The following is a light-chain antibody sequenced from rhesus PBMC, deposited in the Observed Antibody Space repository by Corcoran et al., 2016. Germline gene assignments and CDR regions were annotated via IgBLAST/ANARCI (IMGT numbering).Light chain of an antibody. CDR3: HQYSNWPT. Sequence: EIVLTQSPATLSLSPGERATLSCRASQSASSSLAWYQQKPEQAPRLLIYGASNRATGIPDRFSGSGSGTDFTLTISSLEPEDFAVYLCHQYSNWPTFGQGTKVEIK. V-gene: IGKV3-42*03. CDR2: GAS. CDR1: QSASSS. J-gene: IGKJ1*01.